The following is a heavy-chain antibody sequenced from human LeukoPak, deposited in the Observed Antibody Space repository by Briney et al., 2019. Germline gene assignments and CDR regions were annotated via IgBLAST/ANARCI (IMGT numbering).Heavy chain of an antibody. CDR1: GFTFRNFG. CDR2: IWYDGSCK. D-gene: IGHD2-2*01. Sequence: GGSLRLSCVASGFTFRNFGMHWVRQAPGKGLEWVAAIWYDGSCKFYADSVKGRFTISRDNSKNTLFLQMNSLRAEDTAVYYCARDGGEYCGTASCYEIDYWGQGTLVTVSS. V-gene: IGHV3-33*01. CDR3: ARDGGEYCGTASCYEIDY. J-gene: IGHJ4*02.